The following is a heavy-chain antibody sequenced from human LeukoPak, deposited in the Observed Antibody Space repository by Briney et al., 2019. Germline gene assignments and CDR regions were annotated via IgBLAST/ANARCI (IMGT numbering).Heavy chain of an antibody. CDR1: GGSISSYY. Sequence: SETLSLTCTVSGGSISSYYWSWIWQPAGKGLEWIGRIHSSGSTNYSPSLKSRVAMSLDTSKNQFSLELSSVTAADTVVYYCAREAVHYGSGSLDYWGQGTLVTVSS. J-gene: IGHJ4*02. CDR3: AREAVHYGSGSLDY. CDR2: IHSSGST. D-gene: IGHD3-10*01. V-gene: IGHV4-4*07.